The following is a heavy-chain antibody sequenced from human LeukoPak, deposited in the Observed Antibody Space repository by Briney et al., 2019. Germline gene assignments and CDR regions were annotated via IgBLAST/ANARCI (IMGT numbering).Heavy chain of an antibody. CDR3: ARSLQYNNNNYFYYGMDV. V-gene: IGHV4-59*01. CDR2: IYYSGST. J-gene: IGHJ6*02. Sequence: PSETLSLTCTVSGGSISSYYWNWIRQPPGEGLEWIGYIYYSGSTNYNPSLKSRVTISVDTSKNQFSLKLNSVTAADTAVYYCARSLQYNNNNYFYYGMDVWSQGTTVTVSS. D-gene: IGHD3-10*01. CDR1: GGSISSYY.